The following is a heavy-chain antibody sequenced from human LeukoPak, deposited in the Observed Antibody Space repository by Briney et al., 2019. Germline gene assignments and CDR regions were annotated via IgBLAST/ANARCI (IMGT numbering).Heavy chain of an antibody. D-gene: IGHD1-1*01. CDR3: ARLFSGVTTFDY. Sequence: PGGSLRLSCTVSGFTVSSNPWSWVRQAPGKGLEWVSFIYSGGDTHYSDSVKGRFTISRDNSKNTLYLQMNSLRAEDTAIYFCARLFSGVTTFDYWGQGALVTVST. CDR2: IYSGGDT. CDR1: GFTVSSNP. V-gene: IGHV3-53*01. J-gene: IGHJ4*02.